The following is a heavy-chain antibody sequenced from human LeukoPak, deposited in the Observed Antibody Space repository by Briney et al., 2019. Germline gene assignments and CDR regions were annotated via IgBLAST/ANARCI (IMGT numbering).Heavy chain of an antibody. J-gene: IGHJ6*03. CDR2: IYSGGST. Sequence: PGGSLRLSCAASGFTVSSNYMSWVRQAPGQGLEWVSVIYSGGSTYYAVSVQGRLTISSDNSTHKLYLHMNSLRAGDTAVYYCARDSSGRYFVWSKSYYNYYYMDVWGKGTTVTVSS. V-gene: IGHV3-66*02. CDR1: GFTVSSNY. CDR3: ARDSSGRYFVWSKSYYNYYYMDV. D-gene: IGHD3-9*01.